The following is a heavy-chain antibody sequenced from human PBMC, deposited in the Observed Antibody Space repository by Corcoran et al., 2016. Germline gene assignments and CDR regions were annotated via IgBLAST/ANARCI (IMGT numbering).Heavy chain of an antibody. V-gene: IGHV6-1*01. CDR1: GDSVSNNNGA. Sequence: QVQLQQSGPGLLKPSQTLSLTCAISGDSVSNNNGAWHWIRQSPSRGLEWLGRTYYRSMWYSDSAESVKGRITINPDTSKNQFSLQLNSVTPEDTAVYYCARGRHGSENFLFEYWGQGALVTVSS. J-gene: IGHJ4*02. CDR2: TYYRSMWYS. CDR3: ARGRHGSENFLFEY. D-gene: IGHD3-10*01.